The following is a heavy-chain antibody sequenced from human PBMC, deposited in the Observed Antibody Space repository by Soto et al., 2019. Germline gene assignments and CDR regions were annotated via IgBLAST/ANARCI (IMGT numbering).Heavy chain of an antibody. D-gene: IGHD3-3*01. CDR2: IHAGNGNT. J-gene: IGHJ4*02. V-gene: IGHV1-3*01. CDR1: GFTFTNYV. Sequence: ASVKVSCKTSGFTFTNYVLFWVRQAPGQRLEWVGWIHAGNGNTESSGKFQDRVTLTTDTSASTAYMELSSLRSDDTALYYCARDVFSNFRRGSPSHCFVFWGQGSLDTV. CDR3: ARDVFSNFRRGSPSHCFVF.